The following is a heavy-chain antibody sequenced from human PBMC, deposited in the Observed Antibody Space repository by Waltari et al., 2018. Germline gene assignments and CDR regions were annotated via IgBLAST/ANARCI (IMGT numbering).Heavy chain of an antibody. J-gene: IGHJ4*02. CDR3: ARGKYGDYGKALLDY. Sequence: QVQLVQSGAEVKKPGASVKVSCKASGYTFTGYYMHWVRKAPGQGLEWRGRINPNSGGTNYAQKFQGRVTMTRDTSISTAYMELSRLRSDDTAVYYCARGKYGDYGKALLDYWGQGTLVTVSS. CDR2: INPNSGGT. D-gene: IGHD4-17*01. CDR1: GYTFTGYY. V-gene: IGHV1-2*06.